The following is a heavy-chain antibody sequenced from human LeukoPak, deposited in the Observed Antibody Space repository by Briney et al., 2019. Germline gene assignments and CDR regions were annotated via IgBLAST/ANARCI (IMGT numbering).Heavy chain of an antibody. CDR2: VFYSGTT. Sequence: SETLSLTCNVSGDYITTTNYYWPWIRQPPGKGLEWVASVFYSGTTYYNPSLKSRVVISMDTSKKQISLTLSSVTATDTAIYYCARRSRLYKHETTGYHDSWGQGTLVTVSS. V-gene: IGHV4-39*01. J-gene: IGHJ4*02. D-gene: IGHD3-9*01. CDR3: ARRSRLYKHETTGYHDS. CDR1: GDYITTTNYY.